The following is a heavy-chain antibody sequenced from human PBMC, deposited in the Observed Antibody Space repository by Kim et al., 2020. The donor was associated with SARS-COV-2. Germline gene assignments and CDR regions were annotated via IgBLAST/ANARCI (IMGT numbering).Heavy chain of an antibody. CDR1: GFSLSTSGVG. CDR2: IYWDDDK. D-gene: IGHD3-22*01. CDR3: AHRPPPSSGHYYGMDV. Sequence: SGPTLVNPTQTLTLTCTFSGFSLSTSGVGVGWIRQPPGKALEWLALIYWDDDKRYSPSLKSRPTITKDTSKNQVVLTMTNMDPVDKATYYCAHRPPPSSGHYYGMDVWGQGTAVTVS. V-gene: IGHV2-5*02. J-gene: IGHJ6*02.